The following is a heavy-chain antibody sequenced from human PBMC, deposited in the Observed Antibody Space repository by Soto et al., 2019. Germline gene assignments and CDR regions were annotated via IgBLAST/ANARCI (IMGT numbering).Heavy chain of an antibody. J-gene: IGHJ5*02. D-gene: IGHD3-3*01. CDR3: ARQDDCWSGYNSFDP. Sequence: SETLSLTCSVSGGSISTTSYYWAWIRQPPGKGLEWVGSIYYNGFTYYNPSLKSRLTISVDTSKHQFSLRLSSVTAADTALYYCARQDDCWSGYNSFDPRGQGTLVTVSS. CDR1: GGSISTTSYY. V-gene: IGHV4-39*01. CDR2: IYYNGFT.